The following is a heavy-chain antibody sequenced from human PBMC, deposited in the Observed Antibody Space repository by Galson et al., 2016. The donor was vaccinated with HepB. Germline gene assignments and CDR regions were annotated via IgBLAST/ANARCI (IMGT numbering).Heavy chain of an antibody. J-gene: IGHJ4*02. D-gene: IGHD3-22*01. Sequence: QSGAEVKKPGESLKITCKASGYSFSTYWIAWVRQMPGKGLEWMGIINPGDSDTRYSPSFQGQVTISADKSISTAYLEWGSLKTSDTAIYYCARRGSRGYNYALDYWGQGALVTVSS. CDR1: GYSFSTYW. CDR3: ARRGSRGYNYALDY. CDR2: INPGDSDT. V-gene: IGHV5-51*01.